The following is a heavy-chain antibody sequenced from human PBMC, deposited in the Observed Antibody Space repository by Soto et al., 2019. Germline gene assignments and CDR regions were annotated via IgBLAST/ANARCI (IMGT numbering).Heavy chain of an antibody. D-gene: IGHD3-10*01. Sequence: ASVKGSCKASGYTFTSYAMHWVRQAPGQRPEWMGWINAGDDNTYYSQKFQGRITITRDTSASTVYLELSSLRSEDTAVYYCARDPFTVLRGVIPYFDYWGQGTLVTVSS. J-gene: IGHJ4*02. CDR3: ARDPFTVLRGVIPYFDY. CDR2: INAGDDNT. CDR1: GYTFTSYA. V-gene: IGHV1-3*01.